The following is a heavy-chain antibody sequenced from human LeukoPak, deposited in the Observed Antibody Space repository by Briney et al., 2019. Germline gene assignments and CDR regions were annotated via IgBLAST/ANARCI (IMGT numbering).Heavy chain of an antibody. CDR1: GYSFTSYW. J-gene: IGHJ4*02. CDR3: ALRESSSGYYNY. CDR2: IYPGDSDA. D-gene: IGHD3-9*01. Sequence: GESLKISCKGSGYSFTSYWIGWVRQMPGKGLGWMGIIYPGDSDARYSPSFQGQVTISADKSITPAYLQWSRLKASATAMYYSALRESSSGYYNYWGQGTLVTVSS. V-gene: IGHV5-51*01.